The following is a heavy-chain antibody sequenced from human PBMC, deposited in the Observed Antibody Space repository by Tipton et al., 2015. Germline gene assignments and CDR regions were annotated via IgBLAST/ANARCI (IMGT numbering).Heavy chain of an antibody. V-gene: IGHV4-61*01. CDR2: ISFSDTT. J-gene: IGHJ6*02. Sequence: GLVKPSETLSLICSVSGSSVSSGSYYWSWIRQPPGKGLEWIGYISFSDTTHYNPSLKSRITISLNTSKNQFSLKMSSVTAADTAVYFCARDLEHGMDVWGQGTTVTVS. CDR3: ARDLEHGMDV. CDR1: GSSVSSGSYY.